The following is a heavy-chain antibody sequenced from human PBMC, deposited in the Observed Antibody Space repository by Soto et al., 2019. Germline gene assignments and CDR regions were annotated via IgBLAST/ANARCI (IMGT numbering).Heavy chain of an antibody. CDR1: GFTFSSYE. V-gene: IGHV3-48*03. CDR2: ISSSGSTI. D-gene: IGHD2-21*01. J-gene: IGHJ5*02. Sequence: EVQLVESGGGLVQPGGSLRLSCAASGFTFSSYEMNWVRQAPGKGLEWVSYISSSGSTIYYADSVKGRFTISRDNAKNSLYLQMNSLRAEDTAVYYCARVSVQAYCDPWGQGNLVTVSS. CDR3: ARVSVQAYCDP.